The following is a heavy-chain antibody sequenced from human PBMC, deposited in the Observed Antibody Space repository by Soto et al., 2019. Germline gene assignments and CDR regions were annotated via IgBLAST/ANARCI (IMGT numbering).Heavy chain of an antibody. J-gene: IGHJ5*02. CDR2: IGADNGDT. D-gene: IGHD6-25*01. V-gene: IGHV1-18*01. CDR3: ARDCKAAEGFDP. Sequence: QVQLVQSGAEVKKPGASVKVSCKASGYTFSTYGFSWVRQATGQGLEWMGWIGADNGDTNYAQNFQGRVTMTTDTSTTTSYMELRSLTSDDTDVYFCARDCKAAEGFDPWGQGTLVTVSS. CDR1: GYTFSTYG.